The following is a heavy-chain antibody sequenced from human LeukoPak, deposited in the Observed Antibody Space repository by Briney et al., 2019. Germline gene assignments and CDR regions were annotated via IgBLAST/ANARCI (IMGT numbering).Heavy chain of an antibody. Sequence: GGSLRLSCAASGFTFSSYSMNWVRQAPGKGLVWVSGINSDGRMTRYAESVKGRFTISRDNAKNTLYLQMNSLRAEDTSVYYCARVGSTDSPHAFDIWGQGTMVTVSS. V-gene: IGHV3-74*01. D-gene: IGHD2-21*02. CDR2: INSDGRMT. CDR1: GFTFSSYS. J-gene: IGHJ3*02. CDR3: ARVGSTDSPHAFDI.